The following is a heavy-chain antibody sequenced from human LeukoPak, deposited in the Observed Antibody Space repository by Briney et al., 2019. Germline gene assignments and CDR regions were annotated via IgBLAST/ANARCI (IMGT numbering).Heavy chain of an antibody. CDR2: INPYNGKT. CDR1: GYSFTSYG. Sequence: ASVKVSCKPSGYSFTSYGISWVRQAPGQGLEWVGWINPYNGKTNYAQKVQGRVTMTTDTSTSTAYMELRSLRSDDTAVYYCARDPSGNPYFLDYWGQGTLVTVSS. CDR3: ARDPSGNPYFLDY. D-gene: IGHD3-3*01. V-gene: IGHV1-18*01. J-gene: IGHJ4*02.